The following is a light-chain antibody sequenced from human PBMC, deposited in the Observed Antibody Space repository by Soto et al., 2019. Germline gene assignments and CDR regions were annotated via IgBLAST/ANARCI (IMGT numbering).Light chain of an antibody. CDR1: QTVSSSS. Sequence: IGLTQSPNTLSLSPGERATLSCRASQTVSSSSLAWYQQKPGQAPRLLIFGASTRAAGFPDRFSGSGSGTDFTLTISRLEPEDFAVYYCQQYGRSPRTVGQGTKVDIK. CDR2: GAS. V-gene: IGKV3-20*01. J-gene: IGKJ1*01. CDR3: QQYGRSPRT.